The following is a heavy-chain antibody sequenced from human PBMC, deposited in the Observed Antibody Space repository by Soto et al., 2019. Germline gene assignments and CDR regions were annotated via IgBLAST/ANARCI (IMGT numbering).Heavy chain of an antibody. V-gene: IGHV1-18*01. CDR3: ARGKRSCLSYGDY. CDR1: GYTFRDYS. D-gene: IGHD3-16*01. J-gene: IGHJ4*02. Sequence: QVQLVQSGGEVKKPGASVKVSCKASGYTFRDYSINWVRQAPGQGLEWMGWITVYNGNTKYAQQFQGRVTMTTDTSTNTAYMELTTLRSDDTAVYYCARGKRSCLSYGDYWGQGTLVTVSS. CDR2: ITVYNGNT.